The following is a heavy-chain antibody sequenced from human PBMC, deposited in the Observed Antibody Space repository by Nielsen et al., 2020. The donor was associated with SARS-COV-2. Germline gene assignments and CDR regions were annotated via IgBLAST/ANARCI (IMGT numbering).Heavy chain of an antibody. CDR2: IWYDGSNK. J-gene: IGHJ3*02. V-gene: IGHV3-33*01. D-gene: IGHD2-21*02. Sequence: LSLTCAASGFTFSSYGMHWVRQAPGKGLEWVAVIWYDGSNKYYADSVKGRFTISRDNSKNTLYLQMNSLRAEDTAVYYCARGGGDYDAFDIWGQGTMVTVSS. CDR1: GFTFSSYG. CDR3: ARGGGDYDAFDI.